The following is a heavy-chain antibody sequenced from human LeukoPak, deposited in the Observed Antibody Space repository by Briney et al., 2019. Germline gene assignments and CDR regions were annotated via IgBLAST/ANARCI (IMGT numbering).Heavy chain of an antibody. J-gene: IGHJ4*02. Sequence: GASVKVSCKASGYTFTSYGISWVRQAPGQGLEWMGWMNPNSGNTGYAQKFQGRVTITRNTPISTAYMELSSLRSEDTAVYYCARGQPGSIQYSGYDYSIDYWGQGTLVTVSS. CDR3: ARGQPGSIQYSGYDYSIDY. V-gene: IGHV1-8*03. CDR2: MNPNSGNT. D-gene: IGHD5-12*01. CDR1: GYTFTSYG.